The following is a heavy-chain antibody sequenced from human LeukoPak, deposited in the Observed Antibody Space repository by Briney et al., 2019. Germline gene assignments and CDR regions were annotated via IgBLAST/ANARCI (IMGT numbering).Heavy chain of an antibody. D-gene: IGHD2-15*01. CDR1: GYSFTSYW. CDR3: ARLFPTAYCSGGSCSTRDAFDI. CDR2: IYTGDYDT. J-gene: IGHJ3*02. Sequence: GESLKISFKGSGYSFTSYWIGWVRQMPGKGVEWMGIIYTGDYDTRYSPSFQGKVTISADKSIRTAYLQWTILKASATAMYYCARLFPTAYCSGGSCSTRDAFDIWGQGTMVTVSS. V-gene: IGHV5-51*01.